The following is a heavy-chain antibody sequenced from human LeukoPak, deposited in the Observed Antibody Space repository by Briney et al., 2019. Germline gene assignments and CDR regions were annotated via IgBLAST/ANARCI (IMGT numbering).Heavy chain of an antibody. D-gene: IGHD5-24*01. Sequence: PGGSLRLSCAASGFTFDDYTMHWVRQAPGKGLEWVSLISWDGGSTYYADFVKGRFTISRDNSKNSLYLQMNSLRTEDTALYYCAKGIEMATITSGFDYWGQGTLVTVSS. CDR2: ISWDGGST. V-gene: IGHV3-43*01. CDR3: AKGIEMATITSGFDY. J-gene: IGHJ4*02. CDR1: GFTFDDYT.